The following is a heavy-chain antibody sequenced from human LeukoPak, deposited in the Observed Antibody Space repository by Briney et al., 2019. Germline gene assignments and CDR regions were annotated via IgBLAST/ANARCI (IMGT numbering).Heavy chain of an antibody. D-gene: IGHD6-13*01. CDR2: IYYSGST. V-gene: IGHV4-39*01. J-gene: IGHJ4*02. CDR3: ARHLGILAAAANIDY. Sequence: SETLSPTCTVSGGYISSSDYYWGWIRQPPGKGLEWIGSIYYSGSTYYNPSLKSRVTISVDTSKNQFSLKLSSVTAADTAVYYCARHLGILAAAANIDYWGQGTLVTVSS. CDR1: GGYISSSDYY.